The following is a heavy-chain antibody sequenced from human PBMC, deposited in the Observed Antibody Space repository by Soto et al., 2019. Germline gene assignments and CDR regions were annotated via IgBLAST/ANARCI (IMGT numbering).Heavy chain of an antibody. Sequence: EEQLLESGGGLVQPGGSLRLSCAASGFTFSYYAMSWVRQAPGKGLEWVSAISSNVVTTYYADSVKGRFTVSRDNSKSTLYLQLNNVRAEDTAVYYCANLDWSQLPANFDYWGQGTLVTVSS. D-gene: IGHD1-1*01. J-gene: IGHJ4*02. CDR1: GFTFSYYA. CDR3: ANLDWSQLPANFDY. V-gene: IGHV3-23*01. CDR2: ISSNVVTT.